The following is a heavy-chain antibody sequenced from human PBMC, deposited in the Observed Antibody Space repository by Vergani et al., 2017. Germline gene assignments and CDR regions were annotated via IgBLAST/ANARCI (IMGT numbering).Heavy chain of an antibody. D-gene: IGHD3-10*01. CDR1: GGTFSSYT. CDR2: IIAILGMA. J-gene: IGHJ2*01. Sequence: QVQLVQSGAEVKKPGSSVKVSCKASGGTFSSYTISWVRQAPGQGLEWMGRIIAILGMANYAQKFQGRVTITADKSTSTAYMELSSLRSEDTAVYYCARGRGDNWYFDLWGRGTLVTVSS. V-gene: IGHV1-69*02. CDR3: ARGRGDNWYFDL.